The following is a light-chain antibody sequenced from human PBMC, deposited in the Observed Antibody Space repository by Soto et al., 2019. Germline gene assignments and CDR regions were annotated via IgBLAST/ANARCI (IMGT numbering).Light chain of an antibody. CDR2: YAS. CDR1: QGISSA. V-gene: IGKV1-13*02. J-gene: IGKJ5*01. CDR3: QQFNSYPF. Sequence: AIQLTQSPSSLSASVGDRVTITCRASQGISSALAWYQQKPGKAPKLLIYYASSLESGVPSRFSGSGSRTDFTLTISSLQPEDFATYYCQQFNSYPFFGQGTRLEIK.